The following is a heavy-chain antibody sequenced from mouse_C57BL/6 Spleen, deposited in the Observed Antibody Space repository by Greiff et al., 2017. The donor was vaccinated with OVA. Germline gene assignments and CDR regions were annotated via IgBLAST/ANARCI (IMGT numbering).Heavy chain of an antibody. J-gene: IGHJ3*01. Sequence: EVQGVESGGGLVKPGGSLKLSCAASGFTFSDYGMHWVRQAPEKGLEWVAYISSGSSTIYYADTVKGRFTISRDNAKNTLFLQMTSLRSEDTAMYYCARSHYGSSSAWCAYWGQGTLVTVSA. CDR1: GFTFSDYG. CDR2: ISSGSSTI. V-gene: IGHV5-17*01. CDR3: ARSHYGSSSAWCAY. D-gene: IGHD1-1*01.